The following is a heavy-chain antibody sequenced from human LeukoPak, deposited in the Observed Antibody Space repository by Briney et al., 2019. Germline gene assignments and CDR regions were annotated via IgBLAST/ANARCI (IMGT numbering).Heavy chain of an antibody. V-gene: IGHV1-2*06. CDR1: GLTFTAYY. D-gene: IGHD2-21*02. CDR3: VREGNELLSKNFDY. CDR2: INPHSGGT. J-gene: IGHJ4*02. Sequence: ASVKVSCKASGLTFTAYYIHWVRQAPGQGLEWRGHINPHSGGTSSPQKFQGRVTMTTDTSISAAYMELRSLISDDTAMYYCVREGNELLSKNFDYWGQGTLVTVSS.